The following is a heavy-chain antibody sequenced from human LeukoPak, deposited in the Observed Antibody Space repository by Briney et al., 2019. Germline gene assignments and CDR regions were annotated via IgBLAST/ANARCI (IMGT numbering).Heavy chain of an antibody. CDR1: GFTFTNYW. V-gene: IGHV3-74*01. CDR3: VETIAYRGSEY. Sequence: GGSLRLSCAASGFTFTNYWMHWVRQAPGMGLVWVSRLPPDELDIIYADSVKGRFTVSRDNAKNTVYLQMNNLRAEDTAVYYCVETIAYRGSEYWGRGALVTVSS. J-gene: IGHJ4*02. CDR2: LPPDELDI. D-gene: IGHD2-21*01.